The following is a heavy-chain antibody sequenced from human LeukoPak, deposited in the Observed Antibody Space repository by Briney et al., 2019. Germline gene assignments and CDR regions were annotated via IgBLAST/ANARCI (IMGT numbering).Heavy chain of an antibody. J-gene: IGHJ4*02. CDR3: DGADF. CDR1: GFTFNTYS. V-gene: IGHV3-23*01. CDR2: ISDSGGGT. Sequence: GGSLRLSCAASGFTFNTYSMNWARQAPGKGLERVSTISDSGGGTYYADSVKGRFTISRDNSKNTLYLQMNSLRADDTAVYYCDGADFWGQGTLVTVSS.